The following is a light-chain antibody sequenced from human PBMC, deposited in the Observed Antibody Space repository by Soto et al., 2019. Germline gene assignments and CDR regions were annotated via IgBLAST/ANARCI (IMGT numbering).Light chain of an antibody. J-gene: IGLJ1*01. CDR1: ASDIGGYTF. CDR2: DVN. Sequence: QSVLTQPPSASGSPGQSVAISCTRTASDIGGYTFVSWYQQHPGKAPKLLIYDVNKRPSGVPDRFSGSKSGNTASLTVSGLQAEDEADYYCSAHGGTNPYVFGTGTKLTVL. V-gene: IGLV2-8*01. CDR3: SAHGGTNPYV.